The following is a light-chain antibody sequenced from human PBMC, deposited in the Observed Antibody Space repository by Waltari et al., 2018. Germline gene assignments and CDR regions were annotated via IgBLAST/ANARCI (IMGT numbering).Light chain of an antibody. CDR1: SSDVGGDDS. V-gene: IGLV2-14*03. Sequence: QSALTQPASVSGSPGQSITISCTGSSSDVGGDDSVSWYEDHPCQAPKVIIYDVTKRPSGVSDRFSGSKSGNTASLTISGLQAEDEATFYCSSQSTNNGVIFGGGTKVTVL. CDR2: DVT. J-gene: IGLJ2*01. CDR3: SSQSTNNGVI.